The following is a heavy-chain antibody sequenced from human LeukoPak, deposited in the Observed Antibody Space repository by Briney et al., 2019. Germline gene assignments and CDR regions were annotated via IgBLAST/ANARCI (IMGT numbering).Heavy chain of an antibody. D-gene: IGHD3-16*01. V-gene: IGHV3-23*01. CDR3: AKLSFLGWEKEGVSY. CDR1: GFTFSSYA. J-gene: IGHJ4*02. Sequence: GGSLRLSCAASGFTFSSYAMSWVRQAPGKGLEWVSAISGSGGSTYYADSVKGRFTISRDNSKNTLYLQMNSLRAEDTAVYYCAKLSFLGWEKEGVSYWGQGTLVTVSS. CDR2: ISGSGGST.